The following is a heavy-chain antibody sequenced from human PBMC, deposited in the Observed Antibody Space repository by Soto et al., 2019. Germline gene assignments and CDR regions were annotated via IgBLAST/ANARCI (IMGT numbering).Heavy chain of an antibody. Sequence: PGGSLRLSCAASGFTFRSYAMHWVRQAPGKGLEWVAVISYDGSNKYYADSVEGRFTISRDNSKNTLYLQMNSLRAEDTAVYYCARDWYYDSSGYYSDYWGQGTLVTVS. CDR3: ARDWYYDSSGYYSDY. J-gene: IGHJ4*02. CDR2: ISYDGSNK. V-gene: IGHV3-30-3*01. CDR1: GFTFRSYA. D-gene: IGHD3-22*01.